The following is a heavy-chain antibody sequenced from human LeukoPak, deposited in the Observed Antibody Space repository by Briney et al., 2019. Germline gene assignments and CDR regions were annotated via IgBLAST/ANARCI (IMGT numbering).Heavy chain of an antibody. D-gene: IGHD2-2*01. CDR1: GGSFSGYY. V-gene: IGHV4-34*01. J-gene: IGHJ3*02. CDR3: ARGLYCSSTSCYENAFDI. Sequence: SETLSLTCAVYGGSFSGYYWSWIRQPPGKGLEWIGEINHSGSTNYNPSLKSRVTISVETSKNQFSLKLSSVTAADTAVYYCARGLYCSSTSCYENAFDIWGQRTMVTVSS. CDR2: INHSGST.